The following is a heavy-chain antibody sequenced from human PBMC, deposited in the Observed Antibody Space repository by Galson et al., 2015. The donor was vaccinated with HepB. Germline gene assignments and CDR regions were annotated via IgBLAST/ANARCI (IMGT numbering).Heavy chain of an antibody. CDR2: IWYDGSNK. J-gene: IGHJ4*02. Sequence: SLRLSCAGSDFTFNSYTMHWVRQAPGKGLEWVAVIWYDGSNKYYADSVKGRFTISRDNSKNTLYLQMNSLRAEDTAVYYCARGLYDSSGYYSFDYWGQGTLVTVSS. CDR1: DFTFNSYT. CDR3: ARGLYDSSGYYSFDY. V-gene: IGHV3-33*08. D-gene: IGHD3-22*01.